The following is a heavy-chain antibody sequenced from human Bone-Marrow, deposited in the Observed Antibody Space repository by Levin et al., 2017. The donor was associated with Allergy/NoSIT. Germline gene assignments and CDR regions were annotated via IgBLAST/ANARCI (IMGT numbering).Heavy chain of an antibody. Sequence: SETLSLTCTVSGASISGGGFYWNWIRQLPGGGLEWIGHIYYTGSTHYNPSLESRVTISVDTSKNQFSLNLNSVTAADTATYFCARISSNWNSDPHDSWGQGTLVTVSA. D-gene: IGHD1-7*01. CDR2: IYYTGST. V-gene: IGHV4-31*03. CDR1: GASISGGGFY. CDR3: ARISSNWNSDPHDS. J-gene: IGHJ4*02.